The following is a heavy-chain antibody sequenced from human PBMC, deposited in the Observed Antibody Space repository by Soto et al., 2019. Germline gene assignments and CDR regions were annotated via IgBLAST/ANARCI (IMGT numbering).Heavy chain of an antibody. D-gene: IGHD4-17*01. V-gene: IGHV4-59*08. CDR1: GGSVNSYD. J-gene: IGHJ4*02. CDR3: ARLHRYGLTPYYFDY. CDR2: IYNSGGT. Sequence: SETLSLTCSVSGGSVNSYDWSWIRQPPGKELEWIGYIYNSGGTDYNPSLKSRVTISEDTSKSQFSLKLTSVTATDTAVYYCARLHRYGLTPYYFDYWGKGPLVTVSS.